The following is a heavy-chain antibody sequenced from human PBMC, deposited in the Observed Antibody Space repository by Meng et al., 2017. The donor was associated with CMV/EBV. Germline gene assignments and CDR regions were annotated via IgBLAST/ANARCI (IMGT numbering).Heavy chain of an antibody. Sequence: SVKVSCKASGGTFSSYAISWVRQAPGQGLEWMGGIIPILGIANYAQKFQGRVTITADKSTSTAYMELSSLRSEDTAVYYCARKYQLLPWFDPWGQGTLVTVSS. CDR3: ARKYQLLPWFDP. D-gene: IGHD2-2*01. CDR1: GGTFSSYA. V-gene: IGHV1-69*10. CDR2: IIPILGIA. J-gene: IGHJ5*02.